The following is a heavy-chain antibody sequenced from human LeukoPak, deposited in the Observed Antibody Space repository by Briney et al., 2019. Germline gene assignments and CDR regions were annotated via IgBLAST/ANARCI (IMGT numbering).Heavy chain of an antibody. Sequence: ASLRLSCAASGFTFSSYAMSWVRQAPGKGLEWVSAISRSGGSTYYADSVKGRFTISRDNSKNTLYLQMNSLRAEDTAVYYCAKGGIVGATTGGDIDYWGQGTLVTVSS. CDR2: ISRSGGST. V-gene: IGHV3-23*01. J-gene: IGHJ4*02. CDR3: AKGGIVGATTGGDIDY. D-gene: IGHD1-26*01. CDR1: GFTFSSYA.